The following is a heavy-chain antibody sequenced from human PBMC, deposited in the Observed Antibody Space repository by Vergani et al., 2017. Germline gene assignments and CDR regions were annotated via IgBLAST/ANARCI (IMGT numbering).Heavy chain of an antibody. D-gene: IGHD6-25*01. J-gene: IGHJ4*02. V-gene: IGHV3-21*06. CDR2: ISSGSTYT. CDR3: ARDGEKVGYRRHNYLDF. CDR1: EFTFSTYS. Sequence: EVQLVESGGGLVKTGGSLRLSCAASEFTFSTYSMNWVRQPPGKGLEWVSSISSGSTYTFYADSVKDRFTISRDNAKSTLYLHMSSLRAEDTAIYYCARDGEKVGYRRHNYLDFWGQGTLVTVSS.